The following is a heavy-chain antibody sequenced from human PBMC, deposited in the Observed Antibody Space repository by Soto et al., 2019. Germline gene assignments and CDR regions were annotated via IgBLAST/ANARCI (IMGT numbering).Heavy chain of an antibody. V-gene: IGHV4-39*01. J-gene: IGHJ5*02. CDR3: ARKKAQRITMVPFNWFDP. CDR2: IYYSGST. Sequence: KTSETLSLTCTVSGGSISSSSYYWGWIRQPPGKGLEWIGSIYYSGSTYYNPSLKSRVTISVDTSKNQFSLKLSSVTAADTAVYYCARKKAQRITMVPFNWFDPWGQGTLVTVSS. CDR1: GGSISSSSYY. D-gene: IGHD3-10*01.